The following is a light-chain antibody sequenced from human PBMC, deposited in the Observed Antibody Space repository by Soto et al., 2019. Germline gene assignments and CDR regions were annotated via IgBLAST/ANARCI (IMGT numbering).Light chain of an antibody. CDR1: RSDVGGYNY. CDR3: VSHAGATTI. J-gene: IGLJ1*01. CDR2: EVY. Sequence: QSALTQPPSASGSPGQSVTISCTGTRSDVGGYNYVSWYQQHPGEVPKVILYEVYKRPSGVSDRFSGSKSGDTASLTVSGLQADDEADYYCVSHAGATTIFGTGTKLTVL. V-gene: IGLV2-8*01.